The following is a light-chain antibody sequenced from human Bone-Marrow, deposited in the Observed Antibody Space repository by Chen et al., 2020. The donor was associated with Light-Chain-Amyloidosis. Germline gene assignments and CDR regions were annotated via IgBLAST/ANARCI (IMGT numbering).Light chain of an antibody. CDR2: LGS. V-gene: IGKV2-28*01. Sequence: DIVMTQSPLSLPVTPGEPASISCRSSQSLLQSNGYKYLDWYLQKPGQSPQLLIYLGSNRASGVPDRFSCSGSGTDFTLKISRVEAEDVWVYYCMQAIQAPWTFGQGTKVEIK. J-gene: IGKJ1*01. CDR1: QSLLQSNGYKY. CDR3: MQAIQAPWT.